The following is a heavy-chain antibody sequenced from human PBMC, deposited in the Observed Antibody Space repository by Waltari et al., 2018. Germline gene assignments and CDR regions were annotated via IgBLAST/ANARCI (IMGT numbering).Heavy chain of an antibody. CDR3: AREFTNDY. Sequence: QVQLQESGPGLVKPSETLSLTCTVSGYSISSGYYWCWIRQPPGKGLEWIGSIYHSGRTYYNPSLKRRVTISIDTSKNQFSLKLSSVTAADTAVYYCAREFTNDYWGQGTLVTVSS. D-gene: IGHD2-8*01. CDR1: GYSISSGYY. CDR2: IYHSGRT. J-gene: IGHJ4*02. V-gene: IGHV4-38-2*02.